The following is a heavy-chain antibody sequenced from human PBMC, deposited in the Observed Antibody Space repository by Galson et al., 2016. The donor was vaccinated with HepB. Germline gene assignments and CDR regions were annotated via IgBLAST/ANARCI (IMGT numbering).Heavy chain of an antibody. CDR3: AKDSRGYWAYYHYYYMDV. D-gene: IGHD5-18*01. V-gene: IGHV3-30*18. Sequence: SLRLSCAASGFTFNSYGMHWVRQAPGKGLEWLAFISFDGNNKDYADSVKGRFTISRDKSTKTLYLHMNSLRVEGTALYYCAKDSRGYWAYYHYYYMDVWGKGTPVTVSS. CDR2: ISFDGNNK. J-gene: IGHJ6*03. CDR1: GFTFNSYG.